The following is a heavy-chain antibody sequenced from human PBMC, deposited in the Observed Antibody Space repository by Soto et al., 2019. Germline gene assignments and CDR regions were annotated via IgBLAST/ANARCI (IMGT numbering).Heavy chain of an antibody. CDR1: GASVSSYY. CDR2: IYSSGST. J-gene: IGHJ6*02. D-gene: IGHD2-2*02. Sequence: QVRLHESGPGLVKPSETLSLTCTVSGASVSSYYWSWFRQPVGKRLEWIGFIYSSGSTNYNPSLKSRVTMSVDTSKNQFSLKLRSVIVADTAVYHCARFVRSCSGTTCYTRADVWGQGTTVSVSS. CDR3: ARFVRSCSGTTCYTRADV. V-gene: IGHV4-4*07.